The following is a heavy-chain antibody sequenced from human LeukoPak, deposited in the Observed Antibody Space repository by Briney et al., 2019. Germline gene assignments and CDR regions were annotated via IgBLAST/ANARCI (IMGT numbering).Heavy chain of an antibody. V-gene: IGHV1-69*13. CDR3: ARTLPASYDFDY. CDR1: GDTFSSYA. J-gene: IGHJ4*02. CDR2: IIPIFGTA. Sequence: SVKVSCKASGDTFSSYAISWVRQAPGQGLEWMGGIIPIFGTANYAQKFQGRVTITADESTSTAYMELSSLRSEDTAVYYCARTLPASYDFDYWGQGTLVTVSS. D-gene: IGHD1-26*01.